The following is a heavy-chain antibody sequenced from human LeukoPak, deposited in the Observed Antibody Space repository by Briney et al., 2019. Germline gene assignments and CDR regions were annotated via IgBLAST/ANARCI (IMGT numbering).Heavy chain of an antibody. V-gene: IGHV3-21*06. Sequence: GGSLRLSCAASGFTFGAYTINWVRQAPGKGLEWVSCIFSRSESILYADSVKGRFTISRDNAKNLLYLQMDSLRVEDTAVYYCARDYFHSSESRPFDYWGQGTLVTVSS. CDR1: GFTFGAYT. CDR2: IFSRSESI. J-gene: IGHJ4*02. CDR3: ARDYFHSSESRPFDY. D-gene: IGHD3-22*01.